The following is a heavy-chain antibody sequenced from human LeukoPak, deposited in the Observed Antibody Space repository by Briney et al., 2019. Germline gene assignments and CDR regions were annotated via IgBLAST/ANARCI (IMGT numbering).Heavy chain of an antibody. V-gene: IGHV3-23*01. CDR1: GFTFSSYA. CDR3: MKDQLGYCSGGSCLN. CDR2: ISGSGGRT. D-gene: IGHD2-15*01. Sequence: GGSLRLSCATSGFTFSSYAMSWVRQAPGKGLEWVSGISGSGGRTYYADSVKGRFTISRGNSKNTLYLQMNSLRAEDTAVYYCMKDQLGYCSGGSCLNWGQGTLVTVSS. J-gene: IGHJ4*02.